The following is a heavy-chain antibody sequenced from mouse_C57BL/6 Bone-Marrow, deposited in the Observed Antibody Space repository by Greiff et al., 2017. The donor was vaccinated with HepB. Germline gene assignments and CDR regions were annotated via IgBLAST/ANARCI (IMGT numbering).Heavy chain of an antibody. CDR2: IYPGSGST. CDR1: GYTFTSYW. Sequence: QVQLQQPGAELVKPGASVKMSCKASGYTFTSYWITWVKQRPGQGLEWIGDIYPGSGSTNYNEKFKSKATLTVDKSSSTAYMQRSSLTSEDSAGYYCARWGKFDYDMDYWGQGTSVTVSS. CDR3: ARWGKFDYDMDY. J-gene: IGHJ4*01. V-gene: IGHV1-55*01.